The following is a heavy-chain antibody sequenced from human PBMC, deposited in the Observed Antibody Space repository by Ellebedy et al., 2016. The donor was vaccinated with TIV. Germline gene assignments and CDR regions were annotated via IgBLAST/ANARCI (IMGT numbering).Heavy chain of an antibody. D-gene: IGHD3-10*01. J-gene: IGHJ5*02. CDR3: ARDRDGSRGEGWFDT. CDR2: VYQNGDT. V-gene: IGHV4-34*01. CDR1: GGSFSGYY. Sequence: SETLSLTCVVYGGSFSGYYWAWIRQPPGRGLEWIGEVYQNGDTNYNTSLKSRVTISVDTSKNQFSLKLRSVTAADTAVYYCARDRDGSRGEGWFDTWGQGTLVTVSS.